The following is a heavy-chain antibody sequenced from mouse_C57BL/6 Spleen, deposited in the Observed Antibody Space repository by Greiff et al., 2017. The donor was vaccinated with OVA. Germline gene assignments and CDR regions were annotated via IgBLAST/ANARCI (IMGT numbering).Heavy chain of an antibody. J-gene: IGHJ1*03. D-gene: IGHD1-1*01. CDR1: GYSFTGYY. CDR2: INPSTGGT. V-gene: IGHV1-43*01. CDR3: TVPNYYGYWYFDV. Sequence: EVMLVESGPELVKPGASVKISCKASGYSFTGYYMHWVKQSSEKSLEWIGEINPSTGGTSYNQKFKGKATLTVDKSSSTAYMQLKSLTSEDSAVYYCTVPNYYGYWYFDVWGTGTTVTVSS.